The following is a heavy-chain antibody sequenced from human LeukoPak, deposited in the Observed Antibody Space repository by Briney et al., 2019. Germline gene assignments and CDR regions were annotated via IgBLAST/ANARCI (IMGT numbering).Heavy chain of an antibody. Sequence: KPSETLSLTCTVSGGSISSSSYYWGWIRQPPGKGLEWIGSIYYSGSTYYNPSLKSRVTISVDTSKNQFSLKLSSVTAADTAVYYCRGFLEWFPAGYFDYWGQGTLVTVSS. D-gene: IGHD3-3*01. CDR2: IYYSGST. J-gene: IGHJ4*02. V-gene: IGHV4-39*01. CDR1: GGSISSSSYY. CDR3: RGFLEWFPAGYFDY.